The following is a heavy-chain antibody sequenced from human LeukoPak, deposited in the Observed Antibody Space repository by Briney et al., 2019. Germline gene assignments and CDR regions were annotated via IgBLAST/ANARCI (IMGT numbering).Heavy chain of an antibody. D-gene: IGHD1-26*01. CDR2: ISAYNGNT. Sequence: ASVKVSCKASRCTFTSYGISWVRQAPGQGLEWMGWISAYNGNTNYAQKLQGRVTMTTDTSTSTAYMELRSLRSDDTAVYYCARDLISRWELPNDAFDIWGQGTMVTVSS. CDR3: ARDLISRWELPNDAFDI. CDR1: RCTFTSYG. J-gene: IGHJ3*02. V-gene: IGHV1-18*01.